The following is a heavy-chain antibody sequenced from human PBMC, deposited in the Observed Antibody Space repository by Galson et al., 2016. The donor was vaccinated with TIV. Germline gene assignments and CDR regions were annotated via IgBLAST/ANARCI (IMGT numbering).Heavy chain of an antibody. D-gene: IGHD4/OR15-4a*01. V-gene: IGHV3-66*02. CDR2: ISDGGKT. J-gene: IGHJ6*02. Sequence: SLRLSCAASGLSVNINYMTWVRQAPGKGLEWVSLISDGGKTYYPDSVKGRFTISRDSSKNTLYLQMIGLRAEDTAVYYCARARTMRVADYYYGMDLWGQGTTVTVSS. CDR3: ARARTMRVADYYYGMDL. CDR1: GLSVNINY.